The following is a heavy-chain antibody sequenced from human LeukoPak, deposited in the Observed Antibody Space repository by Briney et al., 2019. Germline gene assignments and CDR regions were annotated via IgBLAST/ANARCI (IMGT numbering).Heavy chain of an antibody. CDR3: AKAGYLGRYGDNHDY. J-gene: IGHJ4*02. Sequence: PGGSLRLSCAASGFTFSSYAMSWVRQAPGKGLEWVSTNTGSGGSTFYADSVKGRFTISSDYSKNTLYLQMNSLRAEDTAVYYCAKAGYLGRYGDNHDYWGQGTLVTVSS. D-gene: IGHD4-17*01. V-gene: IGHV3-23*01. CDR2: NTGSGGST. CDR1: GFTFSSYA.